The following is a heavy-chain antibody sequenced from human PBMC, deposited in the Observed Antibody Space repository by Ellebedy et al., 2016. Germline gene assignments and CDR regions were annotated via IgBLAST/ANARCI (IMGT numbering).Heavy chain of an antibody. CDR1: AYSISSGNY. CDR2: VYHSGST. D-gene: IGHD3-22*01. CDR3: ARGLYFDSSGYHFWFDP. V-gene: IGHV4-38-2*02. J-gene: IGHJ5*02. Sequence: SETLSLXXTVSAYSISSGNYWAWIRQPPGKGLEWIGTVYHSGSTFYNPSLKSRVTMSVDTSKKEFYLKLNSVTTADTAVYFCARGLYFDSSGYHFWFDPWGQGALVTVSA.